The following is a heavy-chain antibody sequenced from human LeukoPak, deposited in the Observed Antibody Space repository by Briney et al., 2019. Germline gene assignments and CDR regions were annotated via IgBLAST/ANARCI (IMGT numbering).Heavy chain of an antibody. CDR2: ISSSGSTI. CDR3: ARVNYDFWSGYSDY. Sequence: GGSLRLSCAASGFTFNAYSMNWFRQAPGKGLEWVSYISSSGSTIYYADSVKGRFTISRDNAKNSLYLQMNSLRAEDTAVYYCARVNYDFWSGYSDYWGQGTLVTVSS. CDR1: GFTFNAYS. J-gene: IGHJ4*02. V-gene: IGHV3-48*04. D-gene: IGHD3-3*01.